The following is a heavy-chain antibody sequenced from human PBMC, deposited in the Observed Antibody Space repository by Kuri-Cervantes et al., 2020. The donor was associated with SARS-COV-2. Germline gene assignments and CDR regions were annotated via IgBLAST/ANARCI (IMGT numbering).Heavy chain of an antibody. Sequence: GESLKISCAASGFTFSSYSMNWVRQAPGKGLEWVSSISSSSGSIYYADSVRGRFTISRDNAKNSLYLQMNSLRAEDTAVYYCARDSSSPFDYWGQGTLVTVSS. V-gene: IGHV3-21*01. J-gene: IGHJ4*02. CDR2: ISSSSGSI. CDR3: ARDSSSPFDY. CDR1: GFTFSSYS. D-gene: IGHD6-6*01.